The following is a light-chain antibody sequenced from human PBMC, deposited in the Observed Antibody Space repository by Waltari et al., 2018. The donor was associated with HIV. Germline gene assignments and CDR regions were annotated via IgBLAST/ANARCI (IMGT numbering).Light chain of an antibody. Sequence: HSALTQPASVSGYPGQAITISCTGTSSDIGGYNYVSWYQQYPGKAPRLLIYEVSNRPSWISNRFSGPKSGNTASLTISGLQADDEADYYCCSYAGSSTYVFGTGTKVTVL. V-gene: IGLV2-23*02. J-gene: IGLJ1*01. CDR1: SSDIGGYNY. CDR2: EVS. CDR3: CSYAGSSTYV.